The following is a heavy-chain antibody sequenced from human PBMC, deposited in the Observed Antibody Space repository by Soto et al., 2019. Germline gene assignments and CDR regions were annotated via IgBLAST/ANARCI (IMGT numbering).Heavy chain of an antibody. CDR2: IYYSGST. V-gene: IGHV4-31*03. CDR3: ARLDCSGGACYSWQGSFDY. J-gene: IGHJ4*02. Sequence: SETLSLTCTVSGGSISSGGYYWSWIRQHPGKGLEYIGYIYYSGSTYYNPSLKSRTAMSVDKSKNQFSLKLSSVTAADTAVYYCARLDCSGGACYSWQGSFDYWGQGTLVTVSS. D-gene: IGHD2-15*01. CDR1: GGSISSGGYY.